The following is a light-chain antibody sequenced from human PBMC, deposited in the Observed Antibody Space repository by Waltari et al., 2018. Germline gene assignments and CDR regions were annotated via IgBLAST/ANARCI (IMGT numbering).Light chain of an antibody. Sequence: QSALTQPASVSGSPGQSITISCAGTSSDVGNYNVVSWYQQHPGKVPKLIIYEVTQRPSGVSDRFAGSKSGNMASLTISGLQPEDEANYYCCSYAGGGTPRLLFGGGTEVTVL. V-gene: IGLV2-23*02. J-gene: IGLJ2*01. CDR2: EVT. CDR1: SSDVGNYNV. CDR3: CSYAGGGTPRLL.